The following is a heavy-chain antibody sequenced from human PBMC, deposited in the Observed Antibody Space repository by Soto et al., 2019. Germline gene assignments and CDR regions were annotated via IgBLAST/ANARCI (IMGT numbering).Heavy chain of an antibody. J-gene: IGHJ4*03. CDR1: GDCIATGGNH. CDR2: VYYSDRS. D-gene: IGHD5-18*01. V-gene: IGHV4-39*01. CDR3: ARCRDTHQFGGLEV. Sequence: ETLSPRCTVSGDCIATGGNHWDWIRQYPGGRLEWHGCVYYSDRSYDNPSHRSRVTIPFNLSAKQISLRLQSVTAADASVYFCARCRDTHQFGGLEVWDQGTLVTVSS.